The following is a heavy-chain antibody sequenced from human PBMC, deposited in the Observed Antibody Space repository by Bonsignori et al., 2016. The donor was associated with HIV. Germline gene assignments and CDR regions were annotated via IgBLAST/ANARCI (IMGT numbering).Heavy chain of an antibody. CDR2: ISYDGRNK. Sequence: WIRQPPGKGLEWVAVISYDGRNKYYADSVKGRFTISRDNSKNTLYLQMNSLRAEDTAVYYCGRDHDSSSWYAGYYYYYMDVWGKGTTVTVSS. CDR3: GRDHDSSSWYAGYYYYYMDV. J-gene: IGHJ6*03. D-gene: IGHD6-13*01. V-gene: IGHV3-30*04.